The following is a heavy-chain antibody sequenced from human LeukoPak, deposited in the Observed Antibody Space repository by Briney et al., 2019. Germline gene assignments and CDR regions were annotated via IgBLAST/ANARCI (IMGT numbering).Heavy chain of an antibody. J-gene: IGHJ5*02. V-gene: IGHV1-46*01. Sequence: GASVTVSCKASGYTFGTHWMHWVRQAPGQGLEWMAIINPSGDFTSYAQKFQGRVTVTRDMSTRTLYMELTDLRPEDTAAYYCARDYSGEWEQITGWWLDPWGQGTLLIVSS. CDR3: ARDYSGEWEQITGWWLDP. CDR1: GYTFGTHW. D-gene: IGHD3-16*01. CDR2: INPSGDFT.